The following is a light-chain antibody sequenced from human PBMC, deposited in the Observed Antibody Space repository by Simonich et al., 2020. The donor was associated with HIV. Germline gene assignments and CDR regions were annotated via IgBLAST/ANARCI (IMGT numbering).Light chain of an antibody. Sequence: DIQMTQSPSTLSASVGDRVTITCRASQNIVSWLAWYQQKPGQAPKLLIYKASTLQSGVPSTFSGSGSGTEFTLTISSLQPDDFATYYCQQYNSYSPTFGQGTKVEIK. V-gene: IGKV1-5*03. J-gene: IGKJ1*01. CDR2: KAS. CDR1: QNIVSW. CDR3: QQYNSYSPT.